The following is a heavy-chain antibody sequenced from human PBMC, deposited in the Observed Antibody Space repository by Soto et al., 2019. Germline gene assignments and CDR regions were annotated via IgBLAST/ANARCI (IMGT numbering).Heavy chain of an antibody. CDR1: GYTFTNFG. CDR2: ISAYNGNT. D-gene: IGHD6-13*01. Sequence: GASVKVSCKASGYTFTNFGISWVRQAPGQGLEWMGWISAYNGNTNYAQNFQGRVTMTRNTSISTAYMELSSLRSEDTAVYYCASERSAAGTGWFEPWGQGTLVTVSS. J-gene: IGHJ5*02. V-gene: IGHV1-18*01. CDR3: ASERSAAGTGWFEP.